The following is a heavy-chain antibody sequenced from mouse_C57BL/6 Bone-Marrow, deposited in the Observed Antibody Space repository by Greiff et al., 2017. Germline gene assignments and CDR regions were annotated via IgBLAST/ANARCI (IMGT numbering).Heavy chain of an antibody. Sequence: QVQLQQSGAELARPGASVKMSCKASGYTFTSYTMHWVKRRPGQGLEWIGYINPSSGYTKYNQKFKDKATLTADKSSSTAYMQLSSLTSEDSAVYYCASPHYYGSSYGFAYWGQGTLVTVSA. CDR3: ASPHYYGSSYGFAY. CDR1: GYTFTSYT. J-gene: IGHJ3*01. D-gene: IGHD1-1*01. V-gene: IGHV1-4*01. CDR2: INPSSGYT.